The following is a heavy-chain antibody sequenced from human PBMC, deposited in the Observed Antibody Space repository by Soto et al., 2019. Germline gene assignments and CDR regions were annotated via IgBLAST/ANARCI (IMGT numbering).Heavy chain of an antibody. Sequence: ASVKVSCKASGYTFTSYAMHWLRQAPGQRLEWMGWINAGNGNTKYSQKFQGRVTITRDTSASTAYMELSSLRSEDTAVYYCASRITMIVGAAFEIWGQGTMVTVSS. D-gene: IGHD3-22*01. CDR1: GYTFTSYA. CDR3: ASRITMIVGAAFEI. CDR2: INAGNGNT. V-gene: IGHV1-3*01. J-gene: IGHJ3*02.